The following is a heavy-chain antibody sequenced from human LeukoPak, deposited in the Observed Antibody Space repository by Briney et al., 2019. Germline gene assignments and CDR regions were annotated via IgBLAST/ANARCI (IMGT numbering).Heavy chain of an antibody. CDR2: IYSGGST. CDR1: GFTVSSNY. J-gene: IGHJ6*03. V-gene: IGHV3-66*01. Sequence: GGSLRLSCAASGFTVSSNYMSWVRQAPGKGLEWVSVIYSGGSTYYADSVKGRFTISRDNSKSTLYLQMNSLRAEDTAVYYWARDSYYCSVDVWGKGTMVTISS. CDR3: ARDSYYCSVDV.